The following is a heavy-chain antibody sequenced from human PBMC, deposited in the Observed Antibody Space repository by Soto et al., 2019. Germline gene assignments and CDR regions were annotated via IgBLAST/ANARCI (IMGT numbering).Heavy chain of an antibody. V-gene: IGHV1-46*04. CDR1: GYAFTSYH. Sequence: ASVKVSCKASGYAFTSYHMHWVRQAPGQGLEWMGMIDPSDGTTTYAQKLQGRVTMTRDTATSTVYMELSSLRSEDTAVYYCARDEVPDVQNDAFDIWGQGTMVTVSS. CDR2: IDPSDGTT. J-gene: IGHJ3*02. CDR3: ARDEVPDVQNDAFDI.